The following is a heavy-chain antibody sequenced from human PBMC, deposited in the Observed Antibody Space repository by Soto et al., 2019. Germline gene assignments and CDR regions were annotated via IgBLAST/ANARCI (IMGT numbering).Heavy chain of an antibody. Sequence: GGSLRLSCTASGFTFGDYAMSWVRQAPGKGLEWVGFIRSKAYGGTTQYAASVKGRFTISRDDSKDIAYLQMNSLKTEDTAVYYCTREPYYSDSSGFYHYYFDYWGQGTLVTVSS. CDR2: IRSKAYGGTT. V-gene: IGHV3-49*04. J-gene: IGHJ4*02. CDR1: GFTFGDYA. CDR3: TREPYYSDSSGFYHYYFDY. D-gene: IGHD3-22*01.